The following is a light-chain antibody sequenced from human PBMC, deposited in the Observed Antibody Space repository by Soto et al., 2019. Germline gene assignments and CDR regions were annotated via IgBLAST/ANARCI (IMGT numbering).Light chain of an antibody. CDR2: EVS. CDR1: SSDVGGYNY. V-gene: IGLV2-8*01. J-gene: IGLJ1*01. CDR3: CSYAGSYTSLYV. Sequence: QSALTQPPSASGSPGQSVTISCTGTSSDVGGYNYVSWYQQHPGKAPKVMIYEVSKRPSGVPDRFSGSKSGNTASLTISGLQAEDEADYYCCSYAGSYTSLYVFGTGTKAPS.